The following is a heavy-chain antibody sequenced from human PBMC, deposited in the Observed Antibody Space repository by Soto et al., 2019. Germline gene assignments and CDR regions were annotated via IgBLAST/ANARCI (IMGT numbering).Heavy chain of an antibody. D-gene: IGHD3-10*01. CDR2: IIPVFKTS. J-gene: IGHJ6*02. V-gene: IGHV1-69*01. CDR3: ARSASGTYPQRYNFYVMEV. CDR1: GGTLTHYA. Sequence: QVQLVQSGAEVKKPGSSVRVSCKASGGTLTHYAISWVRQAPGQGLEWMGGIIPVFKTSNSAQNFKGRLSITADESMTTAYMDLSGLRSDDTAVYYCARSASGTYPQRYNFYVMEVWGPGTTVTVSS.